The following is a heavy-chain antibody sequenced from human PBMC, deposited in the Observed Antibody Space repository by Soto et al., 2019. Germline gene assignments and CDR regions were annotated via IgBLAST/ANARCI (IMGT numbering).Heavy chain of an antibody. J-gene: IGHJ5*02. D-gene: IGHD3-10*01. CDR3: ARVLEGYYGSGLVDP. V-gene: IGHV4-31*03. Sequence: QVQLQESGPGLVKPSQTLSLTCTVSGGSISSGGYYWSWIRQHPGKVLEWIGYIYYSGSTYYNPSLNSRVTISVDTSKNQFSLKLSSVTAADTAVYYCARVLEGYYGSGLVDPWGQGTLVTVSS. CDR1: GGSISSGGYY. CDR2: IYYSGST.